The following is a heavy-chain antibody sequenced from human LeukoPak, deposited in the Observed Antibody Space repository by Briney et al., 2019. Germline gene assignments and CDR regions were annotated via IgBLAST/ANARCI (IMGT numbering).Heavy chain of an antibody. CDR3: ARDIVVVPAASYYYYYGMDV. Sequence: SVKVSCNASAGTFSSYSICWVRQAAGQGLEWMGRIIPILGIANYTQKFQGRDTITADKSTSTAYMELSSLRSEDTAVYYCARDIVVVPAASYYYYYGMDVWGQGTTVTVSS. D-gene: IGHD2-2*01. CDR2: IIPILGIA. J-gene: IGHJ6*02. V-gene: IGHV1-69*04. CDR1: AGTFSSYS.